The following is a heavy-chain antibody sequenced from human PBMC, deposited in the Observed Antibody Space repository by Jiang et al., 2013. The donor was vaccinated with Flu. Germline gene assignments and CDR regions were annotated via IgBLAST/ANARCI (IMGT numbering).Heavy chain of an antibody. CDR3: ARQVYYYDRLDY. J-gene: IGHJ4*02. V-gene: IGHV4-59*08. CDR2: ISYSGST. CDR1: GGSTSSYY. Sequence: GSGLVKPSETLSLVCTVSGGSTSSYYWSWIRQPPGKGLEYIGYISYSGSTNYNPSLKSRVTISLDTSKNRFSLKLSSVTAADTAVYYCARQVYYYDRLDYWGQGTLVTVSS. D-gene: IGHD3-22*01.